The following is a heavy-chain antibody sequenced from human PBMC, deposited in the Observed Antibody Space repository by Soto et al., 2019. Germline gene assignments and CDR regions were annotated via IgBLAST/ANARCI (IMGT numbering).Heavy chain of an antibody. CDR1: GGTFSSYA. CDR3: ARALRDGSGSYYNRRDYYYDYGMDV. J-gene: IGHJ6*02. CDR2: IIPIFGTA. V-gene: IGHV1-69*01. D-gene: IGHD3-10*01. Sequence: QVQLVQSGAEVKKPWSSVKVSCKASGGTFSSYAISWVRQAPGQGLEWMGGIIPIFGTANYAQKFQGRVTITADESTSTAYMELSSLRSEDTAVYYCARALRDGSGSYYNRRDYYYDYGMDVWGQGTTVTVSS.